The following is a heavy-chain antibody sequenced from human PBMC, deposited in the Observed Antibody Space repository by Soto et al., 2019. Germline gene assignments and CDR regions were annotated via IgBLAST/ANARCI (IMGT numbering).Heavy chain of an antibody. D-gene: IGHD3-22*01. V-gene: IGHV3-33*08. Sequence: PGGSLRLSCAASGFTFSSYGMHWVRQAPGKGLEWVAVITYDGSKKWYVDSVRGRFTISRDNAKNTLYLQMNSLRAEDTAMYYCARGDYYDSSGPFSDAFDIWGQGTMVTVSS. CDR2: ITYDGSKK. J-gene: IGHJ3*02. CDR3: ARGDYYDSSGPFSDAFDI. CDR1: GFTFSSYG.